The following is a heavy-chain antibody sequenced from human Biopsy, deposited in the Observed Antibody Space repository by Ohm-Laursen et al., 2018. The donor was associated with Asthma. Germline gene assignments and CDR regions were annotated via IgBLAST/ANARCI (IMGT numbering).Heavy chain of an antibody. CDR2: MYYGETP. J-gene: IGHJ4*02. CDR3: ARHDHRWDTYADF. D-gene: IGHD2-2*01. Sequence: SETLSLTWTVSGASITSSAYYWGWIRQPPGKGLEWIGSMYYGETPYYTPPPKSRVTISVDTSKNQFSLILSSVTAADTAVYYCARHDHRWDTYADFWGQGTLVTVSS. V-gene: IGHV4-39*01. CDR1: GASITSSAYY.